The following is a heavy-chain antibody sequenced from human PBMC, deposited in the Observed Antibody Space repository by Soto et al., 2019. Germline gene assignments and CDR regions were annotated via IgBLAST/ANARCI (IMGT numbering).Heavy chain of an antibody. V-gene: IGHV1-18*04. D-gene: IGHD2-2*02. CDR2: ISAHNGNT. Sequence: VASVKVSCKVSGFRCTYYGITWVRQAPGQGLEWMGWISAHNGNTNYAQKLEGRVTMTTDTSTSTAYMELRSLRSDDTAVYYCARSYCSTSTCYSYWLDPRGKGTLVTVSS. CDR1: GFRCTYYG. J-gene: IGHJ5*02. CDR3: ARSYCSTSTCYSYWLDP.